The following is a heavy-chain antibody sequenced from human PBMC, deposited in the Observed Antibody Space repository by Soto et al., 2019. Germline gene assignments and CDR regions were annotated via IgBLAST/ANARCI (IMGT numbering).Heavy chain of an antibody. V-gene: IGHV3-23*01. CDR3: AKGNGAAGGWGAYFHS. Sequence: LLESGGGLVQPGGSLRLSCATSGFTFRSYAMSWVRQAPGKGLEWVSTITSSGGNTFYAGSVKGRFTISRDNSKSTLSLQINSLKAEDTAIYYCAKGNGAAGGWGAYFHSWGQGTLVTVSS. D-gene: IGHD6-13*01. CDR1: GFTFRSYA. CDR2: ITSSGGNT. J-gene: IGHJ4*02.